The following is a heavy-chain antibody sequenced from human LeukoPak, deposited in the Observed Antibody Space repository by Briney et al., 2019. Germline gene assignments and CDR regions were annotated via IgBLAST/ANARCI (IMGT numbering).Heavy chain of an antibody. CDR2: IIPIFGTA. J-gene: IGHJ4*02. D-gene: IGHD3-9*01. Sequence: SVKVSCKASGGTFSSYAISWVRQAPGQGLEWMGGIIPIFGTANYARKFQGRDTITTDESTSTAYMELSSLRSEDTAVYYCATGPTYYDILTGYYPTYFDYWGQGTLVTVSS. CDR1: GGTFSSYA. V-gene: IGHV1-69*05. CDR3: ATGPTYYDILTGYYPTYFDY.